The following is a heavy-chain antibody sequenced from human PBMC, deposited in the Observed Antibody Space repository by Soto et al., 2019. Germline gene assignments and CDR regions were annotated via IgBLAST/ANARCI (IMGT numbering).Heavy chain of an antibody. J-gene: IGHJ4*02. CDR3: ARSQIVPRLFMYPYDY. CDR1: GASISSSSFY. D-gene: IGHD6-6*01. V-gene: IGHV4-39*01. CDR2: TYYDGST. Sequence: SETLSLTCTVSGASISSSSFYWGWIRQPPGKGLESIANTYYDGSTYYNPSLKSRVTISFDTSKNQCSLNLSSVTAADTAVFSCARSQIVPRLFMYPYDYWGQGTPVTVPS.